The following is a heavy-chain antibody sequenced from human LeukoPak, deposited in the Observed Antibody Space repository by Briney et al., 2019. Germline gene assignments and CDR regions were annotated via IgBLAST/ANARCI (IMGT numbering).Heavy chain of an antibody. CDR2: FDPENGEI. V-gene: IGHV1-24*01. D-gene: IGHD2/OR15-2a*01. CDR1: GYTLTELS. CDR3: STDAGYCNSTTCSYYFDY. J-gene: IGHJ4*02. Sequence: ASVRVSCKVSGYTLTELSIHWVRQAPGKGPEWMGGFDPENGEIIYAQKFQGRVTMTEDRSGDTAYMQLSSLRSEDTAVYYCSTDAGYCNSTTCSYYFDYWGQGTLVTVSS.